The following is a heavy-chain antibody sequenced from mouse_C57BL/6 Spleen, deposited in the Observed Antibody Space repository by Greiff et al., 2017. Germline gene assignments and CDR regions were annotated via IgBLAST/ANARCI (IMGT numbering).Heavy chain of an antibody. Sequence: GGGLVQPKGSLKLSCAAPGFTFNPYPMHWVPQAPGKGLEWAARIRSKCSYYATYYVDSVKDRFILFRDDSQSMLYLQMNNLKTGGTAMCYCGKGGDGAYFGCWGQGTTLTVSS. V-gene: IGHV10-3*01. D-gene: IGHD3-3*01. CDR2: IRSKCSYYAT. CDR3: GKGGDGAYFGC. CDR1: GFTFNPYP. J-gene: IGHJ2*01.